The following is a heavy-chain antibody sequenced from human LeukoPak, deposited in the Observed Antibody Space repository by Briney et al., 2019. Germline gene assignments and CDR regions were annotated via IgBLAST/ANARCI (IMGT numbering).Heavy chain of an antibody. V-gene: IGHV3-21*01. Sequence: PGGSLRLSCAASGFTFSSYWMSWVRQAPGKGLEWVSSISSSSSYIYYADSVKGRFTISRDNAKNSLYLQMNSLRAEDTAVYYCARPRITIFGVVTNYYYYMDVWGKGTTVTVSS. CDR3: ARPRITIFGVVTNYYYYMDV. CDR2: ISSSSSYI. D-gene: IGHD3-3*01. CDR1: GFTFSSYW. J-gene: IGHJ6*03.